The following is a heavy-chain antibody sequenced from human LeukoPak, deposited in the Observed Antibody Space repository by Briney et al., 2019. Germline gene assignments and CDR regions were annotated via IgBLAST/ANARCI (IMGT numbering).Heavy chain of an antibody. J-gene: IGHJ4*02. D-gene: IGHD6-13*01. CDR3: ARQSSWSEIHFDY. Sequence: PGGSLRLPCAASGFTFSDYDMSWIRQAPGKGLEWVSYISSSGSTIYYADSVKGRFTISRDNAKNSLYLQMNSLRAEDTAVYYCARQSSWSEIHFDYWGQGTLVTVSS. CDR1: GFTFSDYD. CDR2: ISSSGSTI. V-gene: IGHV3-11*04.